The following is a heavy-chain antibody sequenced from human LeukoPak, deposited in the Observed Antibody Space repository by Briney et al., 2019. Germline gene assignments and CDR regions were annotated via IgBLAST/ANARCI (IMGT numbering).Heavy chain of an antibody. CDR1: GYSINFGHL. CDR2: INHSGRT. Sequence: PSETLSLTCDVSGYSINFGHLWGWIRQPAGKGLEWIASINHSGRTYYTPSLKSRVTISVDTLKNQFSLRVTSVTAEDTAMYFCARESSAVAHTMMRDWLDPWGQGTLVTVSS. D-gene: IGHD3-22*01. V-gene: IGHV4-38-2*02. CDR3: ARESSAVAHTMMRDWLDP. J-gene: IGHJ5*02.